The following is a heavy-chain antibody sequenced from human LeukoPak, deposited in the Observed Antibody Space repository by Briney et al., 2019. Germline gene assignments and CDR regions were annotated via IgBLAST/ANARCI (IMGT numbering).Heavy chain of an antibody. J-gene: IGHJ4*02. D-gene: IGHD2-21*01. V-gene: IGHV3-30*02. Sequence: GGSLRLSCAASGFTFSSYGMHWVRQAPGKGLEWVTFIRHDGSNKYYADSVKGRFTISRDSSKNTLYLQMNSLRAEDTAVYYCAKADRILWPGGWYFDYWGQGTLVTVSS. CDR3: AKADRILWPGGWYFDY. CDR2: IRHDGSNK. CDR1: GFTFSSYG.